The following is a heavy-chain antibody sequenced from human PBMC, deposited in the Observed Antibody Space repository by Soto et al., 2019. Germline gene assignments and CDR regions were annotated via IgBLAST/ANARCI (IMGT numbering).Heavy chain of an antibody. J-gene: IGHJ5*02. CDR1: GGSFSGYY. D-gene: IGHD2-2*01. V-gene: IGHV4-59*01. CDR2: IYYSGST. CDR3: ARVVVVPAYSWFDP. Sequence: PSETLSLTCAVYGGSFSGYYWSWIRQPPGKGLEWIGYIYYSGSTNYNPSLKSRVTISVDTSKNQFSLKLSSVTAADTAVYYCARVVVVPAYSWFDPWGQGTLVTVSS.